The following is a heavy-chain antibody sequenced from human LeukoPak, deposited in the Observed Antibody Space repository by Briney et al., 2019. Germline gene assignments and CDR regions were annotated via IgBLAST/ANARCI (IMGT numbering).Heavy chain of an antibody. Sequence: GRSLRLSCAASGFTFSSYAMHWARQAPGKGLGWVAVISSDGSNIYYADSVKGRFTISRDNSKNTLYLQMNNLRAEDTAVYYCARVGGQLLQDAFDIWGQGTTVTVSS. CDR2: ISSDGSNI. CDR3: ARVGGQLLQDAFDI. V-gene: IGHV3-30-3*01. CDR1: GFTFSSYA. J-gene: IGHJ3*02. D-gene: IGHD1-26*01.